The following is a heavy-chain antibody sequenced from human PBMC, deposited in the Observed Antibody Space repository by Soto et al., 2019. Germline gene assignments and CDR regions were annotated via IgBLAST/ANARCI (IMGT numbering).Heavy chain of an antibody. J-gene: IGHJ5*02. V-gene: IGHV4-39*01. CDR1: GGSISSTFYY. D-gene: IGHD1-26*01. CDR3: ARQKWEQPKWFDP. Sequence: QLQLQESGPGLVKPSETLSLTCSLSGGSISSTFYYWGWIRQPPGKGLEWIGSIYYSGTTFYNAYVKGRVYISVDTSKNQCSLRLTSVTATETAVYFCARQKWEQPKWFDPWGQGTLVTVSS. CDR2: IYYSGTT.